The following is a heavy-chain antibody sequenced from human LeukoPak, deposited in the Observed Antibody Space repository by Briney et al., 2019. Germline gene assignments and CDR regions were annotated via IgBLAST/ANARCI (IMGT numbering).Heavy chain of an antibody. Sequence: PGGSLRLSCAASGFTFSSYEMNWVRQAPGKGLEWVSYISSSGTTIYYADSVKGRFTISRDNSKNSLYLQMNSLRAEDTAVYYCARDSYYYDSSGYLNYWGQGTLVTVSS. CDR1: GFTFSSYE. J-gene: IGHJ4*02. CDR3: ARDSYYYDSSGYLNY. CDR2: ISSSGTTI. V-gene: IGHV3-48*03. D-gene: IGHD3-22*01.